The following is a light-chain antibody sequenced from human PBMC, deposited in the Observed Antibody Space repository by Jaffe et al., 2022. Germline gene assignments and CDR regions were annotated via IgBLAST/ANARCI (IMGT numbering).Light chain of an antibody. CDR1: QSLLHSDGETF. V-gene: IGKV2D-29*01. CDR3: MQTMQVPYT. J-gene: IGKJ2*01. CDR2: DAS. Sequence: EIVLTQTPLSLSVTPGQPASISCKSTQSLLHSDGETFLYWYLHKAGQPPQLLIYDASSRFSGVSERFSGSGSGTDFTLKISRVETEDIGIYYCMQTMQVPYTFGQGTKLAIK.